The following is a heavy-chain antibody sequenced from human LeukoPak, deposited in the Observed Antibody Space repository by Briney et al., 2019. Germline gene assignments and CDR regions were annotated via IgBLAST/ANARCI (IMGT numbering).Heavy chain of an antibody. J-gene: IGHJ4*02. CDR2: INEDGSEK. V-gene: IGHV3-7*01. CDR3: ARDALLRGGIDY. D-gene: IGHD3-10*01. Sequence: GGSLRLSCAASGFTFSTYWMSWVRQAPGKGLGWVANINEDGSEKYYGDSVKGRFTISRDNAKNSVYLQMNSLRAEDTAVYYCARDALLRGGIDYWGQGTLVTVSS. CDR1: GFTFSTYW.